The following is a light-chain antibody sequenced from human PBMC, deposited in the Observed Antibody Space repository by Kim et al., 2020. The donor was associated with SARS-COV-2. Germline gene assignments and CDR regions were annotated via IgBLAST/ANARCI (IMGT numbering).Light chain of an antibody. V-gene: IGKV3-15*01. J-gene: IGKJ2*01. CDR1: QSVSSN. CDR3: QQYNAGYT. Sequence: LSVSPGERAPLSCRASQSVSSNLAWYQQTPGQAPRLLIYGASTRATGIPARFSGSGSGTEFTLTISSLQSEDFAVYYCQQYNAGYTFGQGTKLEI. CDR2: GAS.